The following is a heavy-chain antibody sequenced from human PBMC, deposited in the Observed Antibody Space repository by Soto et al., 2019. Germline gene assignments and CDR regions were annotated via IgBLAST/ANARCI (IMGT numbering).Heavy chain of an antibody. J-gene: IGHJ4*01. V-gene: IGHV1-46*01. D-gene: IGHD2-15*01. CDR2: INPSGGTT. CDR1: GYTFTRHN. Sequence: QVQLVQSGTEVKKPGASVKVSCKASGYTFTRHNVHWVRQAPGQGLEWMAIINPSGGTTYYVQKFEGRVTLTTDTSTSTVHMALSSRRADDTAVYYCARGRGGGIEYFFDYWGHGTLFTVSA. CDR3: ARGRGGGIEYFFDY.